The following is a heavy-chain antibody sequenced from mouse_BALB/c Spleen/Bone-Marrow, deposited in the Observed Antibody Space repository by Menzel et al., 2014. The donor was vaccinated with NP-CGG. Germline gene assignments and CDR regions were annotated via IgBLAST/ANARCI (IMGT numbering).Heavy chain of an antibody. J-gene: IGHJ3*01. V-gene: IGHV1-67*01. CDR1: GYTFTDYA. D-gene: IGHD2-13*01. Sequence: QVQLQQSGPELVRPGVSVKISCKGSGYTFTDYAMHWVKQSHAKSLEWIGVISTYSGNTNYNQKFKGKATMTVDKSSSAPHMELARFTSENSALYYCARSGYGDAWFAYWGQGTLVTVSA. CDR2: ISTYSGNT. CDR3: ARSGYGDAWFAY.